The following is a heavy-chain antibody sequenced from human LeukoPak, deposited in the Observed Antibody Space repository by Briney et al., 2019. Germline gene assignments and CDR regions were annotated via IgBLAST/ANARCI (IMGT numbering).Heavy chain of an antibody. V-gene: IGHV1-8*01. J-gene: IGHJ6*03. CDR1: GYTFTSYD. CDR3: ARGRRIVATISYYYYMDV. CDR2: MNPNSGNT. D-gene: IGHD5-12*01. Sequence: ASVKVSCKASGYTFTSYDINWVQQATGQGLEWMGWMNPNSGNTGYAQKFQGRVTMTRNTSISTAYVELSSLRSEDTAVYYCARGRRIVATISYYYYMDVWGKGTTVTVSS.